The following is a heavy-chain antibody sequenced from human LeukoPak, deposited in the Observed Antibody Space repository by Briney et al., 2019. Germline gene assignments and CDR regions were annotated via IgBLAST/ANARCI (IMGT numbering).Heavy chain of an antibody. CDR3: ARAISHCSGGSCYSEYFDS. V-gene: IGHV4-34*01. J-gene: IGHJ4*02. CDR1: GRYFSGYY. D-gene: IGHD2-15*01. CDR2: VNHSGST. Sequence: AETLSLTCAVYGRYFSGYYWSWIRQPPRKGLEWIGEVNHSGSTNYNPSLKSRVPISVDTSKTPFSLKLSSVHAPDTVVYYCARAISHCSGGSCYSEYFDSWGQGTLVTVSS.